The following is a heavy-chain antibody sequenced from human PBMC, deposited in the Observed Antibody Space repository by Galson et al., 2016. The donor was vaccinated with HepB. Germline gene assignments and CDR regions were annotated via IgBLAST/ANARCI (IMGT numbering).Heavy chain of an antibody. CDR3: AKEQYFYDGSGYYKAIDY. D-gene: IGHD3-22*01. CDR1: GFTFSKYA. V-gene: IGHV3-23*01. CDR2: VSISDTST. J-gene: IGHJ4*02. Sequence: SLRLSCAASGFTFSKYAMIWVRQAPGKGLEWVSGVSISDTSTYYADSVKGRFTISRDTSKNTLYLQMNSLRADDTAEYYCAKEQYFYDGSGYYKAIDYWGQGTLVTVSS.